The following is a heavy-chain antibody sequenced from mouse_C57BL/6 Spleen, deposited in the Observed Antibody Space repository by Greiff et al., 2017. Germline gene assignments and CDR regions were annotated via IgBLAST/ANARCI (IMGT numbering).Heavy chain of an antibody. CDR1: GFNIKDYY. V-gene: IGHV14-1*01. D-gene: IGHD1-1*01. CDR2: IDPEDGDT. J-gene: IGHJ3*01. Sequence: VQLQQSGAELVRPGASVKLSCTASGFNIKDYYMHWVKQRPEQGLEWIGRIDPEDGDTEYAPKFPGKATMTADTSSNTAYLQLSSLTSEDTAVYYCTTVAYYYGSSYGGADWGQGTLVTVSA. CDR3: TTVAYYYGSSYGGAD.